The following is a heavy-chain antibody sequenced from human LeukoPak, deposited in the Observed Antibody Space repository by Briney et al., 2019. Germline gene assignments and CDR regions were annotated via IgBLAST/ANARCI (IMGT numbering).Heavy chain of an antibody. D-gene: IGHD3-3*01. CDR3: AKWVKYDFWSGTITYGMDV. CDR2: ISGSGGST. Sequence: GGSLRLSCAGSGFTGSNNYTSWVRQAPGKGLEWVSSISGSGGSTDYADSVKGRFTISRDNSKNTLYLQMNSLRAEDTAVYYCAKWVKYDFWSGTITYGMDVWGQGTTVTVSS. CDR1: GFTGSNNY. J-gene: IGHJ6*02. V-gene: IGHV3-23*01.